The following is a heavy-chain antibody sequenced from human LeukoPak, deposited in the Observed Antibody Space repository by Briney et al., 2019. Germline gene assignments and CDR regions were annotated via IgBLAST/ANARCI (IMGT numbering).Heavy chain of an antibody. CDR2: IIPIFGTA. CDR3: ARGQLWTPTNDY. Sequence: EASVKVSCKASGGTFSSYAISWVRQAPGQGLEWMGGIIPIFGTANYAQKFQGRVTITADESTSTAYMELSSLRSEDTAVYYCARGQLWTPTNDYWGQGTLVTVSS. J-gene: IGHJ4*02. D-gene: IGHD5-18*01. CDR1: GGTFSSYA. V-gene: IGHV1-69*13.